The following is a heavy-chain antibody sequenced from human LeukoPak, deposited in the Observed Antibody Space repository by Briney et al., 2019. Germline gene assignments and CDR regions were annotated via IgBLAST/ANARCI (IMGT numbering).Heavy chain of an antibody. Sequence: QAGGSLRLSCADSGFTFSGYWMNWVRQAPGKGLEWVSYISSSGSTIYYADSVNGRFTISRDNAKNSLYLQMNSLRAEDTAVYYCARDHYDTPTGYWGQGTLVTVSS. J-gene: IGHJ4*02. D-gene: IGHD3-22*01. CDR2: ISSSGSTI. CDR3: ARDHYDTPTGY. V-gene: IGHV3-48*04. CDR1: GFTFSGYW.